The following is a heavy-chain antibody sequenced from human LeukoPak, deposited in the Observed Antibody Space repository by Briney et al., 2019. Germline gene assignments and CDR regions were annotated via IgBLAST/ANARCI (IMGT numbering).Heavy chain of an antibody. CDR2: IIPIFGTA. CDR3: ARSRWFEYYYYYMDV. CDR1: GGTFSSYA. Sequence: ASVKVSCKASGGTFSSYAISWVRQAPGQGLEWMGGIIPIFGTANYAQKFQGRVTVTTDESTSTAYMELSSLRSEDTAVYYCARSRWFEYYYYYMDVWGKGTTVTVSS. V-gene: IGHV1-69*05. J-gene: IGHJ6*03. D-gene: IGHD3-10*01.